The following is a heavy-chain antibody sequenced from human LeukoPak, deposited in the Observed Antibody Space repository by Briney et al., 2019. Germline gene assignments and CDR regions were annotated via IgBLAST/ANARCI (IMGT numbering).Heavy chain of an antibody. D-gene: IGHD1-7*01. V-gene: IGHV1-69*05. CDR1: GYTFTSYG. CDR3: ARTNPAWNYVNNWFDP. CDR2: IIPIFGTA. J-gene: IGHJ5*02. Sequence: ASVKVSCKASGYTFTSYGISWVRQAPGQGLEWMGRIIPIFGTANYAQKFQGRVTITTDESTSTAYMELSSLRSEDTAVYYCARTNPAWNYVNNWFDPWGQGTLVTVSS.